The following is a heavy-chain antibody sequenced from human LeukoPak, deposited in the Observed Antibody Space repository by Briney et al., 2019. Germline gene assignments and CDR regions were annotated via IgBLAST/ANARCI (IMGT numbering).Heavy chain of an antibody. CDR1: GGSISSYY. CDR3: ARLRYDILTGCFDY. CDR2: VSNSGSK. Sequence: KSSETLSLTCTVSGGSISSYYWGWIRQPPGKGLEWIGSVSNSGSKHYNPSLKSRVTIFEDTSKNQFSLKLSSVTAADTAVYYCARLRYDILTGCFDYWGQGALVTVSS. V-gene: IGHV4-39*01. J-gene: IGHJ4*02. D-gene: IGHD3-9*01.